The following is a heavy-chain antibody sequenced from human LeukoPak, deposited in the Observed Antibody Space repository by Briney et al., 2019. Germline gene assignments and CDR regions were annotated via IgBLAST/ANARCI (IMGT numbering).Heavy chain of an antibody. CDR1: GYTFNKYG. Sequence: ASVKVSCKASGYTFNKYGISWVRQAPGQGLEWMGWISCYNRDTRYAQKFQGRVTMTTDTSTSTVHMELRSLRSDDTAIYYCARDPSNTSGYRVYHDYRGQGALVTVSS. CDR2: ISCYNRDT. D-gene: IGHD5/OR15-5a*01. V-gene: IGHV1-18*01. J-gene: IGHJ4*02. CDR3: ARDPSNTSGYRVYHDY.